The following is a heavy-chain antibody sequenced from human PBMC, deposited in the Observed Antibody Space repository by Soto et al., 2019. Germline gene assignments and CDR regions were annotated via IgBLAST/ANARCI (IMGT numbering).Heavy chain of an antibody. Sequence: SETLSLTCAVSGGSISSSNWWRWVRPPRGKGQEWIGEIYHSGSTNYNPSIKSRVTISVDKSKNQFSQKLSSVTAADTAVYYCAGRVVGTMVRCLDVWGQGTTVTVSS. CDR1: GGSISSSNW. CDR3: AGRVVGTMVRCLDV. V-gene: IGHV4-4*02. CDR2: IYHSGST. D-gene: IGHD3-10*01. J-gene: IGHJ6*02.